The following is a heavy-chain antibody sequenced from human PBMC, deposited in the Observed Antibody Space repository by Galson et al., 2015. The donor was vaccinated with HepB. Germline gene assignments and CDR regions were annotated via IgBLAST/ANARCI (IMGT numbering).Heavy chain of an antibody. CDR3: VRHDGATREGVAFDM. V-gene: IGHV4-39*01. CDR2: IAFRGKT. Sequence: ETLSLTCTVSSGSITSSGFYWGWIRQPPGKGLAWIGSIAFRGKTYYNSSLKSRVTMSVDTSKNQFSLKLRSVTAADTAVYYCVRHDGATREGVAFDMWGQGTMVTVSS. CDR1: SGSITSSGFY. J-gene: IGHJ3*02. D-gene: IGHD5-12*01.